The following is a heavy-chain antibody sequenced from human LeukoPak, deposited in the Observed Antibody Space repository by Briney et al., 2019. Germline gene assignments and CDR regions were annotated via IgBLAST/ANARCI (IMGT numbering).Heavy chain of an antibody. CDR1: GYTFTGYY. V-gene: IGHV1-2*02. CDR3: ASWGRRNQLLHHHNGFDY. CDR2: INPNSGGT. Sequence: ASVKVSCKASGYTFTGYYMHWVRQAPGQGLEWMGWINPNSGGTNYAQKFQGRVTMTRDTSISTAYMELSRLRSDDTAVYYCASWGRRNQLLHHHNGFDYWGQGTLVTVSS. J-gene: IGHJ4*02. D-gene: IGHD2-2*02.